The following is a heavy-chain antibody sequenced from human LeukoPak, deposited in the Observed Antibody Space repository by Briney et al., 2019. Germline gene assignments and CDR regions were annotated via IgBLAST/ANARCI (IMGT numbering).Heavy chain of an antibody. V-gene: IGHV3-11*04. CDR2: ISNSGNTI. J-gene: IGHJ3*02. Sequence: PGGSLRLSCAASGYTFSNAWMSWIRQAPGKGLEWVSYISNSGNTIYYADSVKGRFSISRDNAKNSLYLQMNSLRAEDTAVYYCARDWGTGIRQNAFDIWGQGTMVTVSS. D-gene: IGHD3-16*01. CDR3: ARDWGTGIRQNAFDI. CDR1: GYTFSNAW.